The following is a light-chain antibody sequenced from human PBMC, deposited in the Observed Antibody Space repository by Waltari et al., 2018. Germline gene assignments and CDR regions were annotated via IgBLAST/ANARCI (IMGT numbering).Light chain of an antibody. V-gene: IGLV2-8*01. CDR3: SSYAGSNNLV. Sequence: QSALTQPPSASGSPGQSVTISCTGTRSDIGGYAYVPWYQQHPGRAPKVIIHEVKERPSGVPDRFSGSKSGNTASLTVSGLQAEDEADYYCSSYAGSNNLVFGGGTKLTVL. CDR2: EVK. J-gene: IGLJ2*01. CDR1: RSDIGGYAY.